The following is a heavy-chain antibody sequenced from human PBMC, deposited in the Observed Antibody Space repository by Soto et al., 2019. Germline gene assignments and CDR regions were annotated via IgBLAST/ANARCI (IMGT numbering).Heavy chain of an antibody. J-gene: IGHJ5*02. V-gene: IGHV4-31*03. CDR3: ARGWFGELLSLISWFDP. D-gene: IGHD3-10*01. CDR2: IYYSGST. Sequence: QVQLQESGPGLVKPSQTLSLTCTVSGGSISSGGYYWSWIRQHPGKGLEWIGYIYYSGSTYYNPSLKRRVTISVDTSKNQFSLKLSSVTAADTAVYYCARGWFGELLSLISWFDPWGQGTLVTVSS. CDR1: GGSISSGGYY.